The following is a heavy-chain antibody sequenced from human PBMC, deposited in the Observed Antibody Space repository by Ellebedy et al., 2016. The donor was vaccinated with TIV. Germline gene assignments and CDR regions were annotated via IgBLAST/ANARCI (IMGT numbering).Heavy chain of an antibody. CDR3: VRGGGAFDY. Sequence: GGSLRLXYAASGFTFNTYWMSWVRQAPGKGLEWVANIKQDGTDKYYLDSVKGRFVISRDNARKSLYLQMNSLRAEDTAVYYCVRGGGAFDYWGQGTLVIVSS. V-gene: IGHV3-7*04. J-gene: IGHJ4*02. D-gene: IGHD3-16*01. CDR2: IKQDGTDK. CDR1: GFTFNTYW.